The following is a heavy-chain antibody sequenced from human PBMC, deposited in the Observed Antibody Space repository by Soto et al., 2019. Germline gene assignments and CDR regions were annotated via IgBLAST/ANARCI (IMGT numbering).Heavy chain of an antibody. CDR2: IIPIFGTA. V-gene: IGHV1-69*13. CDR3: ARDHSSSWYRLYGMDV. J-gene: IGHJ6*02. CDR1: GGTFSSYA. Sequence: GASVKVSCKASGGTFSSYAISWVRQAPGQGLEWMGGIIPIFGTANYAQKFQGRVTITADESMSTAYMELSSLRSEDTAVYYCARDHSSSWYRLYGMDVWGQGTTVTVSS. D-gene: IGHD6-13*01.